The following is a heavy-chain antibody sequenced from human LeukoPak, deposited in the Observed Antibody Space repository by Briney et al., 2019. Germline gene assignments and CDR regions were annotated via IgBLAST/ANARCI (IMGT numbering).Heavy chain of an antibody. V-gene: IGHV4-59*01. D-gene: IGHD2-2*01. CDR1: GGSISSYY. CDR3: ARAGAGREYQLPFDY. CDR2: IYYSGST. J-gene: IGHJ4*02. Sequence: SETLSLTCTVSGGSISSYYWSWIRQPPGKRLEWIGYIYYSGSTNYNPSLKSRVTISVDTSKNQFSLKLSSVTAAETGVYYCARAGAGREYQLPFDYWGPDTLVTVSS.